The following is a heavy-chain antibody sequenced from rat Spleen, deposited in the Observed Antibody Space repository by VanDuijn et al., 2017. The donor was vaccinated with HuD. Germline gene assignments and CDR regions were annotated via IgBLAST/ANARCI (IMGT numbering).Heavy chain of an antibody. CDR3: ARESTVADYFDY. CDR2: INYDGSNI. Sequence: EVQLVESGGGLVQPGRSLKLSCAASGFTFSDYNMAWVRQAPKKGLEWVASINYDGSNIYYRDSVKGRFTISRDNAKSTLYLQMDSLRSEDTATYYCARESTVADYFDYWGQGVMVTVSS. V-gene: IGHV5-7*01. CDR1: GFTFSDYN. D-gene: IGHD1-8*01. J-gene: IGHJ2*01.